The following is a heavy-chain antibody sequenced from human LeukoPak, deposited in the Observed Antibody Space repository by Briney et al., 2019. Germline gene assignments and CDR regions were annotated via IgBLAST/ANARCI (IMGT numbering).Heavy chain of an antibody. D-gene: IGHD6-19*01. CDR3: ARGRRYSSGWDYYYYYMDV. J-gene: IGHJ6*03. Sequence: RAGGSLRLSCAASGFTFSSYGMSWVRQAPGRGLEWVSGINWNGGSTGYADSVKGRFTISRDNAKNSLSLQMNSLRAEDTALYYCARGRRYSSGWDYYYYYMDVWGKGTTVTVSS. CDR1: GFTFSSYG. CDR2: INWNGGST. V-gene: IGHV3-20*04.